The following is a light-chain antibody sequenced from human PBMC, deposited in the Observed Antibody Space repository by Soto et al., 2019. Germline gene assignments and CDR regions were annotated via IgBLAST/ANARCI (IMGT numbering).Light chain of an antibody. CDR2: AAS. V-gene: IGKV3-15*01. J-gene: IGKJ1*01. CDR3: QQYNNWPPWT. Sequence: EIVMTQSPATLSVSPGERATLSCWASQTISSNLAWYQQKPGQAPRLLIYAASTRATGVPARFSGSGSGTEFTLTISSLQSEDFAVYYCQQYNNWPPWTFGQGTKVDIK. CDR1: QTISSN.